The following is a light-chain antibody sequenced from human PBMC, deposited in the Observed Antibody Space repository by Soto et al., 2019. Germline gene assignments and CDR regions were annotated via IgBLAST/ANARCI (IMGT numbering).Light chain of an antibody. CDR3: QQFGTSRLT. V-gene: IGKV3-20*01. CDR2: GAS. CDR1: QSVSSRS. Sequence: IVFTQSPGTLSLSPGEIATLSCSASQSVSSRSLAWYQQKPGQAPRRLIYGASNRATGIPDRFSGSGSGTDFTLTISRLEPEDFAMYYCQQFGTSRLTFGGGTKVDIK. J-gene: IGKJ4*01.